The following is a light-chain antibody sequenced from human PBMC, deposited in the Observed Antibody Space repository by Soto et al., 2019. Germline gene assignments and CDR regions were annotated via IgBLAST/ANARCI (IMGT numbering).Light chain of an antibody. J-gene: IGKJ4*01. V-gene: IGKV3-15*01. Sequence: EIVMTQSPATLSVSPGERATLSCRASQSINNNLACYQQKRGQGPRLLIYGASSRATGTPARFSGSGSGTGFTLTISSLQSEDFAIYYCQQYNDWPLTFGGGTKVEIK. CDR3: QQYNDWPLT. CDR1: QSINNN. CDR2: GAS.